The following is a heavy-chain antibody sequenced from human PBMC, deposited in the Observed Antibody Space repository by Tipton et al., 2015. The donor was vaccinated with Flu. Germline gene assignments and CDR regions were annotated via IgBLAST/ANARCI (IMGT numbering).Heavy chain of an antibody. V-gene: IGHV4-38-2*02. J-gene: IGHJ3*02. D-gene: IGHD5-18*01. CDR3: ARQPWIQLWSKVIDAFDI. CDR1: ADSISSDYY. CDR2: IFRTGTT. Sequence: TLSLTCTVSADSISSDYYWGWIRRPPGEGLEWIGNIFRTGTTYRNPSLKSRVTISIDRSKNQFSLKLSSVTAADTAVYYCARQPWIQLWSKVIDAFDIWGQGTLVTVSS.